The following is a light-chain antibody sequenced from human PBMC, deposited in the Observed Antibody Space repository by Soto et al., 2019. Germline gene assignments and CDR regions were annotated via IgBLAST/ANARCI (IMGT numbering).Light chain of an antibody. Sequence: EIVMTQSPATLSVSPGERATLSCRASQSVSSNLAWYQQKPGQAPRLLIYGAYSRASGIPARFSASGSGTDFTLTISDVQPEDFALYYCHQRQSWPRTFGQGTKVDI. CDR3: HQRQSWPRT. CDR1: QSVSSN. CDR2: GAY. V-gene: IGKV3D-15*01. J-gene: IGKJ1*01.